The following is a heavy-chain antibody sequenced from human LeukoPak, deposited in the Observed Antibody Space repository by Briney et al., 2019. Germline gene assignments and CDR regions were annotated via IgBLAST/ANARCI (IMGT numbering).Heavy chain of an antibody. CDR2: IIPIFGTA. Sequence: SVRVSCKASGGTFSSYAISWVRQAPGQGVEWMGGIIPIFGTANYAQTFQARVTITADKSTSTAYMELSSLRSEDTAVYYCARLPYCSSTSCYLNWFDPWGQGTLVTVSS. CDR1: GGTFSSYA. J-gene: IGHJ5*02. D-gene: IGHD2-2*01. V-gene: IGHV1-69*06. CDR3: ARLPYCSSTSCYLNWFDP.